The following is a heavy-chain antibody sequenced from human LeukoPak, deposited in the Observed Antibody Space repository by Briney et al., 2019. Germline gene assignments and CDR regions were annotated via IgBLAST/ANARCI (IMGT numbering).Heavy chain of an antibody. CDR2: ISAYNGNT. CDR3: ARDNDFWSGLDY. Sequence: ASVKVSCKASGYTFTGYYMHWVRQAPGQGLEWMGWISAYNGNTNYAQKLQGRVTMTTDTSTSTAYMELRSLRSDDTAVYYCARDNDFWSGLDYWGQGTLVTVSS. CDR1: GYTFTGYY. D-gene: IGHD3-3*01. J-gene: IGHJ4*02. V-gene: IGHV1-18*04.